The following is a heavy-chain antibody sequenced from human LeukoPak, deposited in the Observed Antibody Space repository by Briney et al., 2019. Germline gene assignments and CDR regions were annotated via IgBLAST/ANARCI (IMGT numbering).Heavy chain of an antibody. V-gene: IGHV3-20*04. D-gene: IGHD3-10*01. J-gene: IGHJ6*02. CDR1: GFTFDDYG. CDR2: INWNGGST. Sequence: GGSLRLSCAASGFTFDDYGMSWVRQAPGKGLEWVSGINWNGGSTGYADSVKGRFTISRDNAKNSLYLQMNSLGAEDTALYYCARDVLLWFGETRNYGMDVWGQGTTVTVSS. CDR3: ARDVLLWFGETRNYGMDV.